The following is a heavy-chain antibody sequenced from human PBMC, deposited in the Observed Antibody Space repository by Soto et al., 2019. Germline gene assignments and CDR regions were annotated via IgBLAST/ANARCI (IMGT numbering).Heavy chain of an antibody. J-gene: IGHJ4*02. CDR3: ARSIIYDSSGSTDY. Sequence: QVRLQESGPGLVKPSETLSLTCTVSGGSVSSGGYYWTWIRQAPGKGLEWIGNIYYSGSTNYNPSLKSRVTIRVDTSKNQFSLKLSSVTAADTAVYYCARSIIYDSSGSTDYWGQGTLVTVSS. CDR1: GGSVSSGGYY. CDR2: IYYSGST. V-gene: IGHV4-61*08. D-gene: IGHD3-22*01.